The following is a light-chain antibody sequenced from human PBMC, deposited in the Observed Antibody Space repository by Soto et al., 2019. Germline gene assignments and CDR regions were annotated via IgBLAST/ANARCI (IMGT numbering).Light chain of an antibody. CDR2: DAS. J-gene: IGKJ3*01. CDR1: QSVSSY. V-gene: IGKV3-11*01. Sequence: VLPQSHAPLSLSPGDRAPLSCRASQSVSSYLAWYPQKPGQAPRLLIYDASNRATGIPARLSGSGSGTDGTLTISSLEPEDGAVDYGQQRSNWPLTFGPGTQVDIK. CDR3: QQRSNWPLT.